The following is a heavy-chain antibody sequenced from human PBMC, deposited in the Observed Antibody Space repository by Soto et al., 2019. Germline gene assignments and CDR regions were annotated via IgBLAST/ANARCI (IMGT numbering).Heavy chain of an antibody. CDR2: INHSGST. CDR1: GGSFSGYY. CDR3: ARRDSNLLSPYYYDSSGYSFGY. Sequence: PSETMSLTCAVYGGSFSGYYWSWIRKPPGKVLEWIGEINHSGSTNYNPSLKSRVTISVDTSKNQFSLKLSSVTAADTAVYYCARRDSNLLSPYYYDSSGYSFGYWGQGTLVTVS. V-gene: IGHV4-34*01. D-gene: IGHD3-22*01. J-gene: IGHJ4*02.